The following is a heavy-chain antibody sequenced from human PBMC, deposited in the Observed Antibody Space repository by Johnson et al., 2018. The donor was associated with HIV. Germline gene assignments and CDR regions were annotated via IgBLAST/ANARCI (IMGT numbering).Heavy chain of an antibody. CDR1: GFSFSTYW. D-gene: IGHD3-22*01. J-gene: IGHJ3*02. Sequence: VQLVESGGGLVQPGGSLRLSCAASGFSFSTYWMHWVRQAPGKGLVWVSRINSDGSSTSYADSVKGRFPISRDNAKNTLYLQMNSLRAEDKAVYYCARDLHDSSGYYYEGDAFDIWGQGTMVTVSS. CDR3: ARDLHDSSGYYYEGDAFDI. CDR2: INSDGSST. V-gene: IGHV3-74*01.